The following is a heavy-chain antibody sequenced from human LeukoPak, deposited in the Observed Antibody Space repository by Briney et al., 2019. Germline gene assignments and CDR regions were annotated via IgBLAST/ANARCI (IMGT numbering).Heavy chain of an antibody. D-gene: IGHD5-18*01. CDR3: ARVGYSYGNYYYYMDV. Sequence: PGGSLRLSCAASGFTFSNYSMNWVRQAPGKGLEWVSYISSSSYTIYYADSVKGRFTISRDNAKNSLSLQMDSLRAEDTAVYYCARVGYSYGNYYYYMDVWGKGTTVTVSS. CDR2: ISSSSYTI. V-gene: IGHV3-48*04. CDR1: GFTFSNYS. J-gene: IGHJ6*03.